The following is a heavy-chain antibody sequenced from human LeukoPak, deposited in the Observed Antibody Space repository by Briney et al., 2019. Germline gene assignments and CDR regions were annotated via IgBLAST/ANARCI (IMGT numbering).Heavy chain of an antibody. Sequence: VASVKVSCMACGGTFSSYAISWVRQAPGQGLEWMGRIIPIFVTANYAQKFQGRVTITADESTSTAYMELSSLRSEDTAVYYCAITDGDYDLYYFDYWGQGTLVTVFS. CDR2: IIPIFVTA. CDR3: AITDGDYDLYYFDY. V-gene: IGHV1-69*13. CDR1: GGTFSSYA. D-gene: IGHD4-17*01. J-gene: IGHJ4*02.